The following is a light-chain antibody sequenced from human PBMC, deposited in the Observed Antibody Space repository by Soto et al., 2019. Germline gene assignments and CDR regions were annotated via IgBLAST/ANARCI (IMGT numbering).Light chain of an antibody. J-gene: IGKJ4*01. V-gene: IGKV1-5*01. CDR1: RGIDRW. CDR2: DVS. CDR3: QQYDSDPLT. Sequence: DIQMTQSPSTLSASVGDTVTITCRASRGIDRWLAWYQQKPGKAPKFLIYDVSTLESGVPSRFSGSGSGTEFTLTISSLQPEDFATYYCQQYDSDPLTFGGGTKVDIK.